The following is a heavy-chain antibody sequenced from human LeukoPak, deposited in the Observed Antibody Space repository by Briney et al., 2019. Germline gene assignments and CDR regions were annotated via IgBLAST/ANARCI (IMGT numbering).Heavy chain of an antibody. V-gene: IGHV4-30-2*01. J-gene: IGHJ4*02. Sequence: SETLSLTCTVSGGSISSGGYYWSWIRQPPGKGLEWIGYIYHSGSTYYNPSLKSRVTISVDRSKNQFSLKLSSVTAADTAVYYCARGAPGHYDSSGLDYWGQGTLVTVSS. CDR2: IYHSGST. CDR3: ARGAPGHYDSSGLDY. CDR1: GGSISSGGYY. D-gene: IGHD3-22*01.